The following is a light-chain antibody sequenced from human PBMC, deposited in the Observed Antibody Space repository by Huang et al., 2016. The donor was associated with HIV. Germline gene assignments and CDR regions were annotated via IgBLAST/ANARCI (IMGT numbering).Light chain of an antibody. Sequence: DIQMTQSPSSLSASVGDRVTITCRASQSIVTYLNWFQQKAGKAPKFLIYAASSLQGGVPSRFSASGSGTDFTLTISSLQPEDSATYFCQQGYSAPRTFGQGTKVEIK. V-gene: IGKV1-39*01. CDR3: QQGYSAPRT. J-gene: IGKJ2*02. CDR2: AAS. CDR1: QSIVTY.